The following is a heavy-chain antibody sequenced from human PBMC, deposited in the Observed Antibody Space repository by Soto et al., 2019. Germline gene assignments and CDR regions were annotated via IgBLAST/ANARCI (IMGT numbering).Heavy chain of an antibody. V-gene: IGHV3-23*01. J-gene: IGHJ4*02. CDR2: IDFTGAGT. CDR3: ARRFSSTSFYFDS. D-gene: IGHD6-13*01. CDR1: GFPFSSYA. Sequence: GGSLRLSCAASGFPFSSYAMSWVRHAPDKGLEWVSAIDFTGAGTYYADSVQGRFAISRDNSTNTLYLQMSRLTAEDTAIYFCARRFSSTSFYFDSWGQGTLVTVSS.